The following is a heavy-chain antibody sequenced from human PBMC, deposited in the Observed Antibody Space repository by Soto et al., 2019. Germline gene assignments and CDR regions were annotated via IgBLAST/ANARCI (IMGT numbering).Heavy chain of an antibody. CDR2: ISRNGGST. J-gene: IGHJ4*02. D-gene: IGHD4-17*01. CDR1: GFTFSSYA. CDR3: ARDGYSDYSFDY. Sequence: EVQLVESGGGLVQPGGSLRLSCAASGFTFSSYAMHWVRETPGKGLEYVSTISRNGGSTYYANSVKGRFTISRDNSKNTLYLQMRSLRAEDMAVYYCARDGYSDYSFDYWGQGTLVTVSS. V-gene: IGHV3-64*01.